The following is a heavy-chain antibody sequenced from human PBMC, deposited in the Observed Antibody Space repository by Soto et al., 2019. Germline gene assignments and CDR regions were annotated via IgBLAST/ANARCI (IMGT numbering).Heavy chain of an antibody. Sequence: ASVKVSCKASGYSFTSTGISWVRQAPGQGPEWMGWTSTFNGEAKYAQKLQGRVTMTTDTSTTTAYMELRSLTSDDTAVYYCARDLDGSGSYFTDYWGQGTLVTVSS. V-gene: IGHV1-18*01. D-gene: IGHD3-10*01. J-gene: IGHJ4*02. CDR1: GYSFTSTG. CDR2: TSTFNGEA. CDR3: ARDLDGSGSYFTDY.